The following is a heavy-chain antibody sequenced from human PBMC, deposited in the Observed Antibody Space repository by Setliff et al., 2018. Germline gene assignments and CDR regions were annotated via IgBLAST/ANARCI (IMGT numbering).Heavy chain of an antibody. CDR1: GFTVSSNY. J-gene: IGHJ6*03. CDR3: ASTEYSSSSSYYYYYVDV. Sequence: GGSLRLSCAASGFTVSSNYMSWVRQAPGKGLEWVSVIYSGGSTYYADSVRGRFTISRDNSKNTLYLQMNSLRAEDTAVYYCASTEYSSSSSYYYYYVDVWGKGTTVTVSS. V-gene: IGHV3-66*01. CDR2: IYSGGST. D-gene: IGHD6-6*01.